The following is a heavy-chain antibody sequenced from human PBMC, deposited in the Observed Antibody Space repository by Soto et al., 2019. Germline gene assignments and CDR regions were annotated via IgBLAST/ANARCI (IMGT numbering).Heavy chain of an antibody. J-gene: IGHJ4*02. CDR2: ISYDGSNK. Sequence: QVQLVESGGGVVQPGRSLRLSCAASGFTFSSYGMHWVRQAPGKGLEWVAVISYDGSNKYYADSVKGRFTISRDNCKNTLYLQMNSLRAEDTAVYYGAKDGEIATIGAGPDYWGQGTVVTVSS. D-gene: IGHD5-12*01. CDR3: AKDGEIATIGAGPDY. CDR1: GFTFSSYG. V-gene: IGHV3-30*18.